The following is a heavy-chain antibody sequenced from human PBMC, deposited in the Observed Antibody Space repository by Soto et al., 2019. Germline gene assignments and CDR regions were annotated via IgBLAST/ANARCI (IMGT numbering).Heavy chain of an antibody. Sequence: ASVKVSCKASGYTFTSYGISWVGQAPGQGLEWMGWISAYNGNTNYAQKLQGRVTMTTDTSTSTAYMELRSLRSDDTAVYYCARAPLIAVHGLFEYWGQGTLVSVSS. J-gene: IGHJ4*02. V-gene: IGHV1-18*04. CDR2: ISAYNGNT. CDR3: ARAPLIAVHGLFEY. CDR1: GYTFTSYG. D-gene: IGHD6-19*01.